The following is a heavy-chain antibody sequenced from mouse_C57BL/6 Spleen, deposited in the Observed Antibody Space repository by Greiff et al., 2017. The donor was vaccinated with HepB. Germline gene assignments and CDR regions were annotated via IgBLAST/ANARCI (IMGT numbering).Heavy chain of an antibody. CDR2: ISDGGSYT. CDR1: GFTFSSYA. J-gene: IGHJ4*01. D-gene: IGHD2-5*01. Sequence: EVQGVESGGGLVKPGGSLKLSCAASGFTFSSYAMSWVRQTPEKRLEWVATISDGGSYTYYPENVKGRFTISRDNAKNNLYLQMSQLKSEDTAMYYCARDSNYNAMDYWGQGTSVTVSS. CDR3: ARDSNYNAMDY. V-gene: IGHV5-4*01.